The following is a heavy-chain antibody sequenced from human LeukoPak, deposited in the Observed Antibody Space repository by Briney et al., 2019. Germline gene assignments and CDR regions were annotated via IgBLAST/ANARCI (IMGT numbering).Heavy chain of an antibody. J-gene: IGHJ4*02. CDR1: GYTFSDYY. CDR3: TTDRGIPGYYASGRNYNIDY. V-gene: IGHV3-11*01. D-gene: IGHD3-10*01. CDR2: ISSSGSTI. Sequence: GGSLRLSCAASGYTFSDYYMSWIRQAPGKGLEWVSYISSSGSTIYYADPVKGRFTISRDNAKNSLYLQMNSLRAEDTAVYYCTTDRGIPGYYASGRNYNIDYWGQGILVTVSS.